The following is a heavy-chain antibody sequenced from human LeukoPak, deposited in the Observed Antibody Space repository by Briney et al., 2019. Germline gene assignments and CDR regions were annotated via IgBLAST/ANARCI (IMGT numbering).Heavy chain of an antibody. V-gene: IGHV3-30-3*01. CDR3: ARESSGGSFDY. J-gene: IGHJ4*02. CDR1: GFTFSSYA. Sequence: GRSPRLSCAASGFTFSSYAMHWVRQAPGKGLEWVAVISYDGNNKYYADSVKGRFTISRDNSKDTLYLQMNSLRAEDTAAYYCARESSGGSFDYWGQGTLVIVSS. D-gene: IGHD3-10*01. CDR2: ISYDGNNK.